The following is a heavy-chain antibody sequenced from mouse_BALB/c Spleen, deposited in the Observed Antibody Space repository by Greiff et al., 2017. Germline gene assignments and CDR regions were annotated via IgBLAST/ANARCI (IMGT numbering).Heavy chain of an antibody. V-gene: IGHV1-26*01. Sequence: VHVKQSGPDLVKPGASVKISCKASGYSFTGYYMHWVKQSHGKSLEWIGRVNPNNGGTSYNQKFKGKAILTVDKSSSTAYMELRSLTSEDSAVYYCARSFITTVVADYWGQGTTLTVSS. CDR3: ARSFITTVVADY. CDR1: GYSFTGYY. D-gene: IGHD1-1*01. CDR2: VNPNNGGT. J-gene: IGHJ2*01.